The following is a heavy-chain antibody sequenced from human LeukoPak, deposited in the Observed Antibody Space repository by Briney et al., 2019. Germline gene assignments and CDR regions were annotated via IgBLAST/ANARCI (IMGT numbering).Heavy chain of an antibody. CDR1: GGSISSSTYY. Sequence: SETLSLTCTVSGGSISSSTYYWGWIRQPPGKGLEWIGSIYYSGSTYYNPSLKSRVTISVDTSKNQFSLKLTSVTAADTAVYYCARLGQDSGGYYVIYWYFDLWGRGTLVSVSS. CDR2: IYYSGST. D-gene: IGHD3-22*01. V-gene: IGHV4-39*07. J-gene: IGHJ2*01. CDR3: ARLGQDSGGYYVIYWYFDL.